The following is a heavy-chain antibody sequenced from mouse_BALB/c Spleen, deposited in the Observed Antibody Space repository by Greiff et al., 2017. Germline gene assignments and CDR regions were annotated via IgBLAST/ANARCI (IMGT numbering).Heavy chain of an antibody. V-gene: IGHV5-17*02. J-gene: IGHJ4*01. CDR3: ARGVLRAMDY. Sequence: EVHLVESGGGLVQPGGSRKLSCAASGFTFSSFGMHWVRQAPEKGLEWVAYISSGSSTIYYADTVKGRFTISRDNPKNTLFLQMTSLRSEDTAMYYCARGVLRAMDYWGQGTSVTVSS. CDR2: ISSGSSTI. CDR1: GFTFSSFG. D-gene: IGHD1-1*01.